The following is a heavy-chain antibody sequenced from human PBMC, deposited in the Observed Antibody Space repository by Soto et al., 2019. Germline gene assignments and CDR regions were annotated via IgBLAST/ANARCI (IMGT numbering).Heavy chain of an antibody. Sequence: PSETLSLTCTVSGGSISSYYWSWIRQPPGKGLEWIGYIYYSGSTNYNPSLKSRVTISVDTSKNQFSLKLSSVTAADTAVYYCARVEKKGEWLYPDAFDIWGQGTMVTVSS. CDR2: IYYSGST. CDR1: GGSISSYY. J-gene: IGHJ3*02. CDR3: ARVEKKGEWLYPDAFDI. D-gene: IGHD3-3*01. V-gene: IGHV4-59*01.